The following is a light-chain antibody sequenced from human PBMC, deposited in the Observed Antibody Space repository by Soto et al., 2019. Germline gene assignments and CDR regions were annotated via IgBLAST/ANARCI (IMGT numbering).Light chain of an antibody. CDR1: QSVSTY. Sequence: EIVLTQSPATLSLSPGERATLSCRASQSVSTYLAWYQQKPGQAPRLLIYDASSRAPGIPARFSGSGSGTDFTLTISSLEPEDFAVYYCQQRSNWPLFGQGTRLEIK. CDR3: QQRSNWPL. V-gene: IGKV3-11*01. J-gene: IGKJ5*01. CDR2: DAS.